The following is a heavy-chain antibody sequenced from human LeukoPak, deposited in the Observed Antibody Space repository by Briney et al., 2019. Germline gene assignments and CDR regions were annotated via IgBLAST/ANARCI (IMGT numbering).Heavy chain of an antibody. V-gene: IGHV5-51*01. CDR3: ARRYCSSTSCHLGY. J-gene: IGHJ4*02. CDR1: GYNFASYW. CDR2: IYPDDSDT. Sequence: GESLKISCRGSGYNFASYWIAWVRQMPGKGLEWMGIIYPDDSDTTYSPSFQGQVTISADKSISTAYLQWSSLKASDTAMYYCARRYCSSTSCHLGYWGQGTLVTVSS. D-gene: IGHD2-2*01.